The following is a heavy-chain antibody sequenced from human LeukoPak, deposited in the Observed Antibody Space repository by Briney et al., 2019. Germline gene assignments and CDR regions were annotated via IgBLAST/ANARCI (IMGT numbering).Heavy chain of an antibody. V-gene: IGHV1-2*02. CDR1: GYTFTGYY. CDR2: INPNSGGT. CDR3: ARVNSGYDSGIDY. J-gene: IGHJ4*02. D-gene: IGHD5-12*01. Sequence: ASVKVSCKDSGYTFTGYYMHWVRQAPGQGLEWMGWINPNSGGTNYAQKFQGRVTMTRDTSISTAYMELSSLRSEDTAVYYCARVNSGYDSGIDYWGQGTLVTVSS.